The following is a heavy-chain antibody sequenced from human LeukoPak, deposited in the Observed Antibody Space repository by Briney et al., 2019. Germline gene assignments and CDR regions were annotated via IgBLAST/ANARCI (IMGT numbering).Heavy chain of an antibody. V-gene: IGHV1-8*01. CDR3: TRGSLSGSSRDY. J-gene: IGHJ4*02. D-gene: IGHD1-26*01. Sequence: GASVRVSCKASGYTFTGYDINWVRQATGQGLEWMGWMNPNTGDTGYSHKFQGGVTMTRDTSIDTAYMELSGLTSENTAVYYCTRGSLSGSSRDYWGQGTLVTVSS. CDR1: GYTFTGYD. CDR2: MNPNTGDT.